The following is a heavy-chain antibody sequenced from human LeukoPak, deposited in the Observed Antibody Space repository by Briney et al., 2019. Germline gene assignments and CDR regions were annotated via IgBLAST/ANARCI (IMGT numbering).Heavy chain of an antibody. J-gene: IGHJ6*03. CDR1: GGSISSSSYY. V-gene: IGHV4-39*01. CDR3: AKADYYYYMDV. Sequence: SETLSLTCTVSGGSISSSSYYWGWIRQPPGKGLEWIGSIYYSGSTYYNPSLKSRVTISVDTSKNQFSLKLSSVTAADTAVYYCAKADYYYYMDVWGKGTTVAVSS. CDR2: IYYSGST.